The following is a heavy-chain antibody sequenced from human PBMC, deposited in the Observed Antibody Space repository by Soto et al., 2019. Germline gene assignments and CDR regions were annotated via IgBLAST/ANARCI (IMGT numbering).Heavy chain of an antibody. CDR2: INPNRGDT. D-gene: IGHD6-6*01. J-gene: IGHJ6*02. Sequence: QVQVVQSGAEVRKPGASVKVSCKASGYTFTGYYMHWVRQAPGQGLEWMGWINPNRGDTNYAQKFQGWVTLTRGTSISPAYIELSRLRSDDTAVYYCARGKYSSPYGMDVWGQGTTVTVSS. CDR3: ARGKYSSPYGMDV. V-gene: IGHV1-2*04. CDR1: GYTFTGYY.